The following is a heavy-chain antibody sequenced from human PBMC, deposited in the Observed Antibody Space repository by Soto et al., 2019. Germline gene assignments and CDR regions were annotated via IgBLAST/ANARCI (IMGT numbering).Heavy chain of an antibody. Sequence: GSLRLSCAASGFTFNSYGIHWVRQAPGKGLEWVAVISHDGSKTNYADSVKGRVTISRDNSKDTVYLQMNSLRAEDTAVYYCAKDTYCNSPGCSAEHFDYWGRGTQVTVSS. CDR3: AKDTYCNSPGCSAEHFDY. CDR2: ISHDGSKT. J-gene: IGHJ4*02. D-gene: IGHD2-2*01. V-gene: IGHV3-30*18. CDR1: GFTFNSYG.